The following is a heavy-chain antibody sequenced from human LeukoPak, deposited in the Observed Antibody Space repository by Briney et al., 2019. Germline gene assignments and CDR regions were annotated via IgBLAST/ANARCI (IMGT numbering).Heavy chain of an antibody. Sequence: GGSLRLSCAASGFTFSSYAMHWVRQAPGKGLEYVSAISSNGGSTYYANSVKGRFTISRDNSKNTLYLQMGSLRAEDMAVYYCARVAYCGGDCYRPLDYWGQGTLVTVSS. CDR1: GFTFSSYA. CDR2: ISSNGGST. J-gene: IGHJ4*02. CDR3: ARVAYCGGDCYRPLDY. V-gene: IGHV3-64*01. D-gene: IGHD2-21*02.